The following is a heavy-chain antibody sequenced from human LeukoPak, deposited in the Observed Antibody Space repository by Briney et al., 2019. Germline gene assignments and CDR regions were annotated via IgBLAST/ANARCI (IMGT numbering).Heavy chain of an antibody. D-gene: IGHD2-15*01. J-gene: IGHJ4*02. CDR2: INPSGGST. CDR3: ARNSWLDY. Sequence: GASVKVSCRASGYSFTNYYMHWVRQAPGQGLEWMGIINPSGGSTTYAQKFQGRVTMTRDTSTSTVYMELSSLRSEDTAVYYCARNSWLDYWGQGTLVTVSS. V-gene: IGHV1-46*01. CDR1: GYSFTNYY.